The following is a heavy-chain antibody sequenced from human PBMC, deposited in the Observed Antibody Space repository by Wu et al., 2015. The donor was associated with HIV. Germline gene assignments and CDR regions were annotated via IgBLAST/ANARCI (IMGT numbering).Heavy chain of an antibody. D-gene: IGHD5-24*01. CDR3: TAFPRDIWSTGLPY. Sequence: HVQLEQSGAVVRKPGASVRVPCKVSGNSLTKLSIHWVRQTPGKGLEWMGGFDPEHGKTIYAQRFQGRFAMTEDRSTDTAYLDLKSLRSEDTAIFYCTAFPRDIWSTGLPYWGQGTLVTV. CDR2: FDPEHGKT. J-gene: IGHJ1*01. CDR1: GNSLTKLS. V-gene: IGHV1-24*01.